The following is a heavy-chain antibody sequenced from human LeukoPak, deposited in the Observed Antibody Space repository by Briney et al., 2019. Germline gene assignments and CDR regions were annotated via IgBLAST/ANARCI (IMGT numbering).Heavy chain of an antibody. Sequence: PSETLSLTCTVSGGSISSYYWSWLRQPPGKGLEWVGYIYYSGSTTYNPSLKSRVTISVDTSKNQFSLRLSSVTAADPAVYYCARGGWSLDYWGQGTLVTVSS. J-gene: IGHJ4*02. CDR2: IYYSGST. CDR1: GGSISSYY. D-gene: IGHD6-19*01. CDR3: ARGGWSLDY. V-gene: IGHV4-59*01.